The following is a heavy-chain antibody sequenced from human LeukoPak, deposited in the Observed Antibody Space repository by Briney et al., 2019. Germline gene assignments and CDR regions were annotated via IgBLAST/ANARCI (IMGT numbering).Heavy chain of an antibody. D-gene: IGHD3-22*01. CDR3: ARDLRYYYDSSGYYYYYYYMDV. Sequence: SETLSLTCTVSGGSISSYYWSWIRQPPGKGLEWIGYIYYSGSTNYNPSLESRVTISVDTSKNQFSLKLSSVTAADTAVYYCARDLRYYYDSSGYYYYYYYMDVWGKGTTVTVSS. V-gene: IGHV4-59*01. CDR2: IYYSGST. J-gene: IGHJ6*03. CDR1: GGSISSYY.